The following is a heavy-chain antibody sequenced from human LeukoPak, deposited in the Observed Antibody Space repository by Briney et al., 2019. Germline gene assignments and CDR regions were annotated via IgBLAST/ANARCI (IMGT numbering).Heavy chain of an antibody. D-gene: IGHD5-12*01. CDR1: GFIFRNYW. Sequence: GGSLRLSCAASGFIFRNYWMSWVRQAPGKGLEWVAIINQDGREKHYVDSVKGRFTISRDNAKDSLYLQMNSLRTEDAALYYCAVATRSFLPDYCWGQGTLVTVSS. CDR2: INQDGREK. J-gene: IGHJ4*02. V-gene: IGHV3-7*01. CDR3: AVATRSFLPDYC.